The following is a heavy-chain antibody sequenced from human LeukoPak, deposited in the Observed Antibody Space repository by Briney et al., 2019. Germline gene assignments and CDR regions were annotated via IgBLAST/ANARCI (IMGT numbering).Heavy chain of an antibody. CDR3: ARDLRYSRARYPSGMDV. Sequence: ASVKLSCKASGYTFSRYGIGWVRQAPGQGLEWMGWISAYNGNTNYAQNLQGRVTMTTDTSTSTAYMELRSLRSDDTAVYYCARDLRYSRARYPSGMDVWGKGTTVTISS. D-gene: IGHD3-9*01. CDR1: GYTFSRYG. J-gene: IGHJ6*03. V-gene: IGHV1-18*01. CDR2: ISAYNGNT.